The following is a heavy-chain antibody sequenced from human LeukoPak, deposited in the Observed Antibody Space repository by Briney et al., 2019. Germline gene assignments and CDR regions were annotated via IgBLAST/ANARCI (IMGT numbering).Heavy chain of an antibody. CDR2: IYYSGST. D-gene: IGHD3-16*01. CDR3: ARAPNVFSYGMDV. CDR1: GGSISSYY. J-gene: IGHJ6*02. Sequence: SETLSLTCTVSGGSISSYYWSWIRQPPGKGLEWIGYIYYSGSTNYNPSLKSRVTISVDTSKNQFSLKLSSVTAADTAVYYCARAPNVFSYGMDVWGQGTTVTVSS. V-gene: IGHV4-59*01.